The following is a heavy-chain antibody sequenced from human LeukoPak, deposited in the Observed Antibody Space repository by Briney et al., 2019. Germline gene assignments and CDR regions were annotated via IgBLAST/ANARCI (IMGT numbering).Heavy chain of an antibody. Sequence: PSETLPLTCAVYGGSFSGYYWSWIRQPPGKGLEWIGEINHSGSTNYNPSLKSRVTISVDTSKNQFSLKLSSVTAADTAVYYCARGGTSYYDSSGPTGYWGQGTLVTTSS. V-gene: IGHV4-34*01. CDR2: INHSGST. CDR3: ARGGTSYYDSSGPTGY. CDR1: GGSFSGYY. J-gene: IGHJ4*02. D-gene: IGHD3-22*01.